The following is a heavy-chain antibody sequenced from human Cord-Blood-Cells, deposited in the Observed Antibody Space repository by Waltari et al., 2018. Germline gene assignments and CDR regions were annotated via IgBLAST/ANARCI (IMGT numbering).Heavy chain of an antibody. V-gene: IGHV4-34*01. CDR1: GGSFSGYY. J-gene: IGHJ5*02. CDR3: ARHGMAPNWFDL. CDR2: INHSGST. Sequence: QVQLQQWGAGLLKPSETLSLTCAVYGGSFSGYYWSWIRQPPGKGLEWIGEINHSGSTNYNPSLKSRVTISVDTSKNQFSLKLSSVTAADTAVYYCARHGMAPNWFDLWGQGTLVTVSS. D-gene: IGHD1-26*01.